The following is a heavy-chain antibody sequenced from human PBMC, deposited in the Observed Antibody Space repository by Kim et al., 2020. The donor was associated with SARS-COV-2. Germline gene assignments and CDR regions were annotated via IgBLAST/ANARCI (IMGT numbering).Heavy chain of an antibody. CDR1: GFTFSDYY. Sequence: GGALRLSCAASGFTFSDYYMSWIRQAPGKGLEWVSYISSSGSTIYYADSVKGRFTISRDNDKNSLYPQMNSPRAEDTAVDYCARVGVTSMIVVVSLYYFDYWGQGTLVTVSS. J-gene: IGHJ4*02. V-gene: IGHV3-11*01. D-gene: IGHD3-22*01. CDR2: ISSSGSTI. CDR3: ARVGVTSMIVVVSLYYFDY.